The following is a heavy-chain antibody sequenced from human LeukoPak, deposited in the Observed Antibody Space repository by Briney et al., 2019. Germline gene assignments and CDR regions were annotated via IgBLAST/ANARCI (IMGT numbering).Heavy chain of an antibody. CDR2: IYYGGST. J-gene: IGHJ4*02. CDR1: GGPISSYY. Sequence: PSETLSLTCIVSGGPISSYYWSWIRQPPGKGLEWIGYIYYGGSTNYNPSLKSRGTISVDTSKNEFSLKLSSVTAADTAVYYCARGSGPDYFDYWGQGTLVTVS. CDR3: ARGSGPDYFDY. V-gene: IGHV4-59*08. D-gene: IGHD1-14*01.